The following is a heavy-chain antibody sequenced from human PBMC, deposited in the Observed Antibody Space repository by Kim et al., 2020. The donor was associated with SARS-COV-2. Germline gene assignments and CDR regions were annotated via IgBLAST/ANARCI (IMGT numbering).Heavy chain of an antibody. Sequence: GGSLRLSCAASGFTVSNSYMTWIRQAPGKGLEWVSVIYDDGTTYYADSVKGRFTISRASPKNTLYLQMNSLGVEDTAMYYCARGARFSAIVDFWGQGTLVIVSS. D-gene: IGHD3-3*01. CDR3: ARGARFSAIVDF. V-gene: IGHV3-53*01. CDR1: GFTVSNSY. CDR2: IYDDGTT. J-gene: IGHJ4*02.